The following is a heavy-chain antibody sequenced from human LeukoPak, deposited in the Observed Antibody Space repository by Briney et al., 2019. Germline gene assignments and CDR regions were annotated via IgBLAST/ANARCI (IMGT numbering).Heavy chain of an antibody. V-gene: IGHV4-39*07. CDR2: IYYSGST. J-gene: IGHJ4*02. CDR1: GVSISNSNYF. CDR3: ARVTSYDFWSGYYMAPTGFDY. Sequence: SETLSLTCTVSGVSISNSNYFWGWIRQPPGKGLEWIGSIYYSGSTYYNPSIKSRVTISVDRTKNQCSLKLSSVTAADTAVYYCARVTSYDFWSGYYMAPTGFDYWGQGTLVTVSS. D-gene: IGHD3-3*01.